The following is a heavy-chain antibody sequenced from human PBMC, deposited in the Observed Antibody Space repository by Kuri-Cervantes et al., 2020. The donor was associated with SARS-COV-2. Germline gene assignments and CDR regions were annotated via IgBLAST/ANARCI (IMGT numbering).Heavy chain of an antibody. V-gene: IGHV3-30*18. Sequence: GGSLRLSCAASGFNFSRTDMHWVRQAPGEGLEWVALLSNDGAHEYYADSVKGRFTISRDNFKNTLFLQMNSLRSEDTAMYYCAKGGDFWSGFTYFDSCGPGTLVTVSS. CDR1: GFNFSRTD. J-gene: IGHJ4*02. D-gene: IGHD3-3*01. CDR3: AKGGDFWSGFTYFDS. CDR2: LSNDGAHE.